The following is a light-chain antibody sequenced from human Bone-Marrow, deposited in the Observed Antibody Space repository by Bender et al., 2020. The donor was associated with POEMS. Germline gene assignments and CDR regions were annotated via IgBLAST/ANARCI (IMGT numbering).Light chain of an antibody. J-gene: IGLJ2*01. CDR3: AAWDDSLSRPV. Sequence: QSGMTQPASVSGSPRQSITMSCTGTSRDIGTHNYVSWYQHHPGKAPKLIVYDVTKRPAGVPERFSGSKSGTSASLAISGLRSEDEADYYCAAWDDSLSRPVFGGGTKVTVL. V-gene: IGLV2-14*01. CDR2: DVT. CDR1: SRDIGTHNY.